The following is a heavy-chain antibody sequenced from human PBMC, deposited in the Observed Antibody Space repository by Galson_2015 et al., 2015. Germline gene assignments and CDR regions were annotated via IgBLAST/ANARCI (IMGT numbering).Heavy chain of an antibody. V-gene: IGHV3-7*03. CDR1: EFTFDRHW. CDR2: IKRDGGEK. D-gene: IGHD4-17*01. J-gene: IGHJ4*02. CDR3: ARGPNYGDRLDFFDS. Sequence: SLRLSCAGYEFTFDRHWMGWVRQVPGKGLEWVANIKRDGGEKYYVDSVKGRLTISRDNSKNSLFLQMSSLRAEDTAIYYCARGPNYGDRLDFFDSWGQGTLVTVSS.